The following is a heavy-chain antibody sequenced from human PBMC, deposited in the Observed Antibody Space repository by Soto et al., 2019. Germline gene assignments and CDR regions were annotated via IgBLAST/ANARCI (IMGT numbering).Heavy chain of an antibody. CDR1: GGSISTGGYY. J-gene: IGHJ5*02. CDR3: ASSVFP. D-gene: IGHD1-26*01. CDR2: FYYSGST. V-gene: IGHV4-31*03. Sequence: SETLSLTCTVSGGSISTGGYYWNWIRQHPGKGLEWIGYFYYSGSTYYNQSLKSRVTISVNTSKNQFSLKLSSVTAADTAVYYCASSVFPWGQGTLVTVSS.